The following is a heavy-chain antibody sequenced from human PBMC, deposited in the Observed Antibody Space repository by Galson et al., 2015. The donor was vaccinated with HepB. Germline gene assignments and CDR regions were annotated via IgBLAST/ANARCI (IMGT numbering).Heavy chain of an antibody. CDR3: ARARRYYGSGSSFDY. CDR2: IKPAGSET. CDR1: GFTFSNYW. D-gene: IGHD3-10*01. J-gene: IGHJ4*02. V-gene: IGHV3-7*01. Sequence: SCAASGFTFSNYWMSWVRQAPGKGLERVANIKPAGSETYYADSVKGRFTISRDNANNSLYLQMNSLRAEDTAVYYCARARRYYGSGSSFDYWGQGTLVTVSS.